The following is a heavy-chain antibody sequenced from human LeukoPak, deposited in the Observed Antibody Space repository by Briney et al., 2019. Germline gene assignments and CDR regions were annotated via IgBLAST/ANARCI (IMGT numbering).Heavy chain of an antibody. J-gene: IGHJ4*02. CDR1: GFTFSSYG. Sequence: GGSLRLSCAASGFTFSSYGMHWVRQAPGKGLEWVAFIRYDGSNKYYADSVKGRFTISRDNSKNTLYLQMNSLRAEDTAVYYCAKDLYYGSGSYYKPDYWGQGTLVTVAS. D-gene: IGHD3-10*01. V-gene: IGHV3-30*02. CDR3: AKDLYYGSGSYYKPDY. CDR2: IRYDGSNK.